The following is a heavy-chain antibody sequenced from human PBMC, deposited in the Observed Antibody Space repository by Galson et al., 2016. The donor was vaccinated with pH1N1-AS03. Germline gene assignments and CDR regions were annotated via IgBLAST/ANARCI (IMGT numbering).Heavy chain of an antibody. D-gene: IGHD2-15*01. CDR1: GFTFRNYN. Sequence: SLRLSCAASGFTFRNYNLNWVRQAPGKGLEWISYITGGSDTIFYADSVRGRFTISRDNAKNSVFLQMNSLRPDGTAVYYCARGYCTGGSCYGQFDHWGQGTLVTVSS. CDR2: ITGGSDTI. V-gene: IGHV3-48*01. J-gene: IGHJ4*02. CDR3: ARGYCTGGSCYGQFDH.